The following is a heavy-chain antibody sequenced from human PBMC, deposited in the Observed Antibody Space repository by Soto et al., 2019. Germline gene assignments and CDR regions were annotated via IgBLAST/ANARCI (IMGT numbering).Heavy chain of an antibody. D-gene: IGHD6-13*01. Sequence: EVQLLESGGGLVQPGGSLRLSCAASGFTFSSYAMSWVRQAPGKGLEWVSAISGSGGSTYYADSVKGRFTISRDNSKNTRYRQMNSLRAEDMAVYYCAKVTASSSWSRCLMAVWGQGTTVTVSS. CDR2: ISGSGGST. CDR3: AKVTASSSWSRCLMAV. CDR1: GFTFSSYA. J-gene: IGHJ6*02. V-gene: IGHV3-23*01.